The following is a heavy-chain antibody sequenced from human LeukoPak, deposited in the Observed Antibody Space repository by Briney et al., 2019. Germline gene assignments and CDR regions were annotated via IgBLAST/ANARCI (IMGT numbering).Heavy chain of an antibody. D-gene: IGHD2-15*01. J-gene: IGHJ5*02. CDR3: ARHHYCLGGTCSFDP. CDR1: GGSISSNSYY. V-gene: IGHV4-39*01. CDR2: IYYSGIT. Sequence: SETLSLTCAVSGGSISSNSYYWGWVRQSPGRGLEWIGSIYYSGITYYSPSLKSRVTISVDTSKIQFSLKLSSVTAADTAVYYCARHHYCLGGTCSFDPWGQGTLVTVSS.